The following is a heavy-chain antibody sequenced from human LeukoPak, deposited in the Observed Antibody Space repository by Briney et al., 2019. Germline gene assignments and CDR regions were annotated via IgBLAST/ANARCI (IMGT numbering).Heavy chain of an antibody. CDR2: ISNSGYT. J-gene: IGHJ4*02. V-gene: IGHV3-23*01. CDR1: GFTFIDYA. Sequence: GGSLRLSCATSGFTFIDYAMSWVRQAPGKGLEWVSSISNSGYTYYAVSVKGRFTVSRDSSNNTVYLQVNSLRAEDTAMYYCAKDIRAVGTSVFEYWGQGTLVSVSS. D-gene: IGHD3-10*01. CDR3: AKDIRAVGTSVFEY.